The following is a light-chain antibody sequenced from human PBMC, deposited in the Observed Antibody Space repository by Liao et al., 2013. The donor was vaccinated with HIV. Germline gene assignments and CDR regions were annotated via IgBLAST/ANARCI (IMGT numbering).Light chain of an antibody. J-gene: IGLJ1*01. Sequence: SFELTQPPSVSVSPGQTATITCSGSRLGAKYVCWYQQKPGQSPVLVIYQDNKRPSGIPERFSGSNSGNTATLTISGTQAMDEADYYCQAWDSTIAYVFGTGTKVSVL. CDR3: QAWDSTIAYV. CDR1: RLGAKY. CDR2: QDN. V-gene: IGLV3-1*01.